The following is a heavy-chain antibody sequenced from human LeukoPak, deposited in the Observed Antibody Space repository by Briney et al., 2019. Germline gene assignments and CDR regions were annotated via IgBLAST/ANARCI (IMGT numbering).Heavy chain of an antibody. Sequence: SDTLPLTCAVSDYSISSGNWWGWIRQPPGKGLEWIGYIYYSGSTYYNPSLKSRVTMSVDTSKNQFSLKLSSVTAVDTAVYYCARTGQVAQGSFDYWGQGTLVTVSS. V-gene: IGHV4-28*01. J-gene: IGHJ4*02. CDR1: DYSISSGNW. CDR2: IYYSGST. CDR3: ARTGQVAQGSFDY. D-gene: IGHD5-12*01.